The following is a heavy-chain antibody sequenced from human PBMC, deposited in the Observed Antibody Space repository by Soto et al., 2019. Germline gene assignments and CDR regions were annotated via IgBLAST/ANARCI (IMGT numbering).Heavy chain of an antibody. CDR3: ARGTYYYDSSGYSRSYYFDY. CDR1: GYTFTSYG. D-gene: IGHD3-22*01. CDR2: ISAYNGNT. V-gene: IGHV1-18*01. Sequence: ASVKVSCKASGYTFTSYGISWVRQAPGQGLEWMGWISAYNGNTNYAQKLQGRVTMTTDTSTSTAYMELRSLRSDDTAVYYCARGTYYYDSSGYSRSYYFDYWGQGTLVTVS. J-gene: IGHJ4*02.